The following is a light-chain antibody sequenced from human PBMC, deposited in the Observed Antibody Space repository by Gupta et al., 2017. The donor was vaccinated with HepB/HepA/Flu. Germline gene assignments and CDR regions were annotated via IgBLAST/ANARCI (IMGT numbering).Light chain of an antibody. J-gene: IGLJ3*02. CDR3: GSYAGSGTGV. CDR1: RSDIGSYSL. V-gene: IGLV2-23*02. CDR2: EVT. Sequence: QPLLSQPGSISGSPGQSIPVSCPGTRSDIGSYSLVSWFQQHPGQAPKLLIYEVTKRPSGISRRLSDSKAGYTASLTISDHQAEDAADYYCGSYAGSGTGVFGGGTKPTVL.